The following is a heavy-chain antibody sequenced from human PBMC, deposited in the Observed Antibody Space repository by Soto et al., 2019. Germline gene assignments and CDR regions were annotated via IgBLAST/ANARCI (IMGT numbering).Heavy chain of an antibody. D-gene: IGHD4-17*01. CDR3: AREGVTSYYFDY. Sequence: EVQLVESGGGLVKPGGSLRLSCAASGLTFSSYSMNWVRQAPGKGLEWVSSISSSSSYIYYADSVKGRFTISRDNAKNSLYLQMNSLRAEDTAVYYCAREGVTSYYFDYWGQGTLVTVSS. J-gene: IGHJ4*02. CDR2: ISSSSSYI. V-gene: IGHV3-21*01. CDR1: GLTFSSYS.